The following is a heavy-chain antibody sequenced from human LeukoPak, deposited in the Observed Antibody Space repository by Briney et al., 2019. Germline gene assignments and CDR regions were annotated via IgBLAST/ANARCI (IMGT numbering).Heavy chain of an antibody. Sequence: GGSLRLSCAASGFTFSTYWMHWVRQAPGEGLVWVSRIKSDGSDTSYADSVKGRFTISRDNSKNTLYLQMSSLRPEDTAVYYCVRGWRNMDVWGQGTTVTVSS. CDR3: VRGWRNMDV. J-gene: IGHJ6*02. V-gene: IGHV3-74*01. CDR1: GFTFSTYW. D-gene: IGHD5-24*01. CDR2: IKSDGSDT.